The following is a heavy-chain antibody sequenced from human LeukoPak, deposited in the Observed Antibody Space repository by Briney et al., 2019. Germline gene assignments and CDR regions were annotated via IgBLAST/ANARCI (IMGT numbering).Heavy chain of an antibody. Sequence: GGSLRLSCAASGFTFSSYWMSWVRQAPGKGLEWVANIKQDGSEKYYVDSVKGRFTISRDNAKNSLYLQMNSLRAEDTAVYYCARDRGYYDSSGYYKAFDIWGQGTMVTVSS. V-gene: IGHV3-7*01. CDR1: GFTFSSYW. D-gene: IGHD3-22*01. CDR2: IKQDGSEK. CDR3: ARDRGYYDSSGYYKAFDI. J-gene: IGHJ3*02.